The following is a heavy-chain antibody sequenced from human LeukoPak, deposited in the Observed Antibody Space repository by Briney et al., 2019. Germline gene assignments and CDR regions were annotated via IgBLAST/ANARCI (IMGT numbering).Heavy chain of an antibody. CDR3: ARHRPGGIAAAGYYYYGMDV. V-gene: IGHV1-3*01. CDR2: INAGNGNT. D-gene: IGHD6-13*01. Sequence: ASVKVSCKASGYTFTSYAMHWVRQAPGQRLEWMGWINAGNGNTKYSQKFQGRVTITRDTSASTAYMELSSLRSEDTAVYYCARHRPGGIAAAGYYYYGMDVWGQGTTVTVSS. CDR1: GYTFTSYA. J-gene: IGHJ6*02.